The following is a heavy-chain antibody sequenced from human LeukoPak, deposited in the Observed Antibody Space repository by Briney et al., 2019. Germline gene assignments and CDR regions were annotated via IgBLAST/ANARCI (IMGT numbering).Heavy chain of an antibody. CDR3: ARQTVAGTGYFDY. CDR1: GGTFSSYA. Sequence: SVKVSCKASGGTFSSYAISWVRQAPGQGLEWMGGITPIFGTANYAQKFQGRVTITTDESTSTAYMELSSLRSEDTAVYYCARQTVAGTGYFDYWGQGTLVTVSS. D-gene: IGHD6-19*01. CDR2: ITPIFGTA. J-gene: IGHJ4*02. V-gene: IGHV1-69*05.